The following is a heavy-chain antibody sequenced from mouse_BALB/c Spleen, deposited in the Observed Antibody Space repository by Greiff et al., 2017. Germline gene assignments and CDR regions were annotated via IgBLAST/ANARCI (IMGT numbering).Heavy chain of an antibody. Sequence: VQLQQSGAELVKPGASVKLSCTASGFNIKDTYMHWVKQRPEQGLEWIGRIDPANGNTKYDPKFQGKATITADTSSNTAYLQLSSLTSEDTAVYYCARRDYDYAMEYWGQGTSVTVSS. V-gene: IGHV14-3*02. CDR1: GFNIKDTY. CDR3: ARRDYDYAMEY. J-gene: IGHJ4*01. CDR2: IDPANGNT. D-gene: IGHD2-4*01.